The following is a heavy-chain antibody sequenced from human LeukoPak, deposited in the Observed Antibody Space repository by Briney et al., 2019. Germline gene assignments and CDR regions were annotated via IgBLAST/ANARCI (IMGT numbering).Heavy chain of an antibody. CDR3: AKDRAQQLVLDF. CDR1: GFTFSSYS. D-gene: IGHD6-13*01. V-gene: IGHV3-23*01. Sequence: GGSLRLSCAASGFTFSSYSMNWVRQAPGKGLEWVSAIIGSGSSTYYADSVKGRFTISRDNSKNTLFLQMNSLRAEDTAVYYCAKDRAQQLVLDFWGQGTLVTVSS. CDR2: IIGSGSST. J-gene: IGHJ4*02.